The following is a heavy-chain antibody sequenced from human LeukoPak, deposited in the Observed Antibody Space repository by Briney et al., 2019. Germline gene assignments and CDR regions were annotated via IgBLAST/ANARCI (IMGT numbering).Heavy chain of an antibody. CDR1: GGSISSGSYY. Sequence: PSQTLSLTCTVSGGSISSGSYYWSWIRQPAGKGLEGIGRIYTSGSTNYNPSLKSRVTISVDTSKNQFSLKLSSVTAADTAVYYCARASIAAAGEVEYFDYWGQGTLVTVSS. J-gene: IGHJ4*02. CDR2: IYTSGST. V-gene: IGHV4-61*02. D-gene: IGHD6-13*01. CDR3: ARASIAAAGEVEYFDY.